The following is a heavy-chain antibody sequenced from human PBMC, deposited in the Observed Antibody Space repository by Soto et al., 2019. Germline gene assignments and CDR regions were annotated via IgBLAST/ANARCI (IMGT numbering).Heavy chain of an antibody. Sequence: QAGGSLRLSCATSGFTFSSYGMHWVRQAPGKGLEWVAVIWYDGSNKYYADSVKGRFTISRDNSKNTLYLQMNSLRAEDTAVYYCARDLTIAAAGPRDYWGQGTLVTVSS. V-gene: IGHV3-33*01. D-gene: IGHD6-13*01. CDR3: ARDLTIAAAGPRDY. CDR1: GFTFSSYG. CDR2: IWYDGSNK. J-gene: IGHJ4*02.